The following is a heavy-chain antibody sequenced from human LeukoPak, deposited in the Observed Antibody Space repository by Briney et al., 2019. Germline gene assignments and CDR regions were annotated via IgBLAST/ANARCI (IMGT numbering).Heavy chain of an antibody. CDR2: IYYSGST. CDR1: GGSLSSSSYY. V-gene: IGHV4-39*01. CDR3: ARSSSSWYYYFDY. J-gene: IGHJ4*02. D-gene: IGHD6-13*01. Sequence: SETLSLTCTVSGGSLSSSSYYWGWLRQPPGKGLEWFGSIYYSGSTYYNPSLKSRVTISVDTSKNQFSLKLSSVTAADTAVYYCARSSSSWYYYFDYWGQGTLVTVSS.